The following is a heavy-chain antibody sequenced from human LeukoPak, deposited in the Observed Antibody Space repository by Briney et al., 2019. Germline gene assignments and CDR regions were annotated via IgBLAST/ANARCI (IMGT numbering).Heavy chain of an antibody. CDR3: ARHEYSGSYYGLSWFDP. Sequence: SETLSLTCTVSGGSISSSGYYWGWIRPPPGKGLEWFASIYYSGSTYYNPSLKSRFPTSVDRTKNQLSLKLSSLTAADTAVYYCARHEYSGSYYGLSWFDPWGRGTLVTVTS. D-gene: IGHD1-26*01. J-gene: IGHJ5*02. V-gene: IGHV4-39*01. CDR2: IYYSGST. CDR1: GGSISSSGYY.